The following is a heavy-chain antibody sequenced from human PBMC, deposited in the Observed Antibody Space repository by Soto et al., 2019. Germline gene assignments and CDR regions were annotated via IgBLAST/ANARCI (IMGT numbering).Heavy chain of an antibody. V-gene: IGHV3-23*01. D-gene: IGHD2-15*01. CDR3: AKDMYYCSGGSCYPAGYYYYYMDV. Sequence: GGSLRLSCAASGFTFSSYAMSWVRQAPGKGLEWVSAISGSGGSTYYADSVKGRFTISRDNSKNTLYLQMNSLRAEDTAVYYCAKDMYYCSGGSCYPAGYYYYYMDVWGKRTTVTVSS. J-gene: IGHJ6*03. CDR1: GFTFSSYA. CDR2: ISGSGGST.